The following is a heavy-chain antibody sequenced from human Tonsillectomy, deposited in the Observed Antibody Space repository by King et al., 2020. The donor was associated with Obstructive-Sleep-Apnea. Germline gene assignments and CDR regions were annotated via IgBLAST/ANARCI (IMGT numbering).Heavy chain of an antibody. CDR2: ISNSCSTT. D-gene: IGHD6-19*01. J-gene: IGHJ4*02. Sequence: VQLVESGGGLVKPGGSLRLSCTASGFTFSDSYMSWIRQAPGKGLEWIAYISNSCSTTYYADSVEGRFPISRDNAKNSLYLQMNSLRVEDTAVYYCARCSLSSGWSDYWGQGTLVTVSS. CDR1: GFTFSDSY. V-gene: IGHV3-11*01. CDR3: ARCSLSSGWSDY.